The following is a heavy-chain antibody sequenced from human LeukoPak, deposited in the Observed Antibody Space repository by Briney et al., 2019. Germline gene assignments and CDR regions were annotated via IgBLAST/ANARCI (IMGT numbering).Heavy chain of an antibody. J-gene: IGHJ4*02. CDR2: ISGSGGST. V-gene: IGHV3-23*01. CDR3: AKHRGDYSGWYGDY. CDR1: GFTFSSYA. D-gene: IGHD6-19*01. Sequence: GGSLRLSCAASGFTFSSYAMSWVRQAPGKGLEWVSAISGSGGSTYYADSVKGRFAISRDNSKNTLYLQMNSLRAEDTAVYYCAKHRGDYSGWYGDYWGQGTLVTVSS.